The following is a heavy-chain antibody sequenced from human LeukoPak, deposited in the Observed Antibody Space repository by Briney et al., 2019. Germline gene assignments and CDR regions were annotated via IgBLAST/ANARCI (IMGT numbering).Heavy chain of an antibody. V-gene: IGHV3-30*03. CDR1: GFTFNSYG. D-gene: IGHD3-3*01. CDR2: ISYDRSNK. Sequence: GGSLRLSCADSGFTFNSYGMHWVRQAPGKGLEWVAVISYDRSNKYYADSVKGRFTISSDNSKNTLYLQMNSLRAEDTAVYYCARDRRQIAPYDFWSGYYQTYFDYWGQGTLVTVSS. CDR3: ARDRRQIAPYDFWSGYYQTYFDY. J-gene: IGHJ4*02.